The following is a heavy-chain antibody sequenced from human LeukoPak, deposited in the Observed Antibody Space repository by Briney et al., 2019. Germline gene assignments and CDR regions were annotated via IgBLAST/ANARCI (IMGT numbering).Heavy chain of an antibody. CDR3: ARDLPRITIFGVAPRVAFDI. V-gene: IGHV1-18*01. CDR2: ISAYNGNT. J-gene: IGHJ3*02. CDR1: GYTFTCYG. Sequence: ASVKVSCKASGYTFTCYGISWVRQAPAQGLEWMGWISAYNGNTNYAQKLQGRVTMTTDTSTSTAYMELRSLRSDDTAVYYCARDLPRITIFGVAPRVAFDIWGQGTMVTVSS. D-gene: IGHD3-3*01.